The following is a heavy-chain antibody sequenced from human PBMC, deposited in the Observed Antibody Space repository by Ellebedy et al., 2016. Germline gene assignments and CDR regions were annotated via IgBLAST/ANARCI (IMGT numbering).Heavy chain of an antibody. CDR3: AKERLRRRDSLDD. CDR1: GFTFSDYP. J-gene: IGHJ3*01. V-gene: IGHV3-33*06. CDR2: IWSDGNKQ. D-gene: IGHD4-17*01. Sequence: GGSLRLSCAASGFTFSDYPMHWVRQAPGKGLEWVAVIWSDGNKQYYTDSVRGRFTISRDTSENTLYMEMDSLRAEDTAVYSCAKERLRRRDSLDDWGQGTMVTVSS.